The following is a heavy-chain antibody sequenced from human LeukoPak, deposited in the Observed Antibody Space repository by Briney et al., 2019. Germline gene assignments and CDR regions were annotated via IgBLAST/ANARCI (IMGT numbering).Heavy chain of an antibody. CDR3: ARDPDFGPEPSPFDY. Sequence: GGSLRLSCAASGFSISTYWMTWVRQAPGKGLEWVATINQHGNEKHNVDSVEGRFTISRDNPKNSLNLQMNSLRAEDTAVYYCARDPDFGPEPSPFDYWGQGTLVTVSS. CDR1: GFSISTYW. CDR2: INQHGNEK. D-gene: IGHD3-3*01. J-gene: IGHJ4*02. V-gene: IGHV3-7*01.